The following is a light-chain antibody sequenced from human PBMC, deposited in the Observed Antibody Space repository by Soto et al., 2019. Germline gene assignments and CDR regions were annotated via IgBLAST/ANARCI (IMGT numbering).Light chain of an antibody. J-gene: IGKJ1*01. V-gene: IGKV1-39*01. CDR3: QQSYSRPRT. Sequence: DVQMTQSPGALSASVGDRFTIICRASQSISSYLNWYQQKPGKAPNLLMYSASGLQSGVPSRFSGGGSGTHFTLTIGSLQPEDFATYFCQQSYSRPRTFGQGTKVDIK. CDR1: QSISSY. CDR2: SAS.